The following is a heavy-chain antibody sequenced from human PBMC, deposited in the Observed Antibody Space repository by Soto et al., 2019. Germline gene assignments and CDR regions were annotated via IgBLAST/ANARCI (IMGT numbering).Heavy chain of an antibody. CDR1: GFTFSSYG. CDR3: AKDKVRGTWRDAFDI. CDR2: IIYDGSNK. D-gene: IGHD1-1*01. Sequence: PRGSLRLSCAASGFTFSSYGMHWVRQPPGKGLEWVAGIIYDGSNKYYADYVKGRFTISRDNSKNTLYLQMNSLRAEDTAVYYCAKDKVRGTWRDAFDIWGQGTMVTVSS. J-gene: IGHJ3*02. V-gene: IGHV3-30*18.